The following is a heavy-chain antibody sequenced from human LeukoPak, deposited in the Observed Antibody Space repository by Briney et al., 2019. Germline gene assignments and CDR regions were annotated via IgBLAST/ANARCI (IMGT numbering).Heavy chain of an antibody. CDR3: AQTTGWPGFDF. J-gene: IGHJ4*02. CDR1: GASTSSRY. CDR2: IYNAKNT. D-gene: IGHD6-19*01. V-gene: IGHV4-59*08. Sequence: PSETLSLTCSASGASTSSRYWSWIRQFPGGTLEWIGHIYNAKNTKYNPSLTSRVTTSVDTSRNQFSLSPTSLSAADTAIYYCAQTTGWPGFDFWGPGALVTVSS.